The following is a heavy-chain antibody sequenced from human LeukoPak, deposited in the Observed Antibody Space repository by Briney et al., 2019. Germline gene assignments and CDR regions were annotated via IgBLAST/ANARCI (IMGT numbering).Heavy chain of an antibody. J-gene: IGHJ3*02. CDR3: PRPYYESSGLYVDAFDI. Sequence: ASVKVSCKASGYTLTAYYLHWVRQAPGQGLEWMGRINPNSGGTTYAQKFQGRVTMTRDTSIGTAYMELSSLRSDDTAVYYCPRPYYESSGLYVDAFDIWGQGTMVTVSS. CDR1: GYTLTAYY. D-gene: IGHD3-22*01. CDR2: INPNSGGT. V-gene: IGHV1-2*06.